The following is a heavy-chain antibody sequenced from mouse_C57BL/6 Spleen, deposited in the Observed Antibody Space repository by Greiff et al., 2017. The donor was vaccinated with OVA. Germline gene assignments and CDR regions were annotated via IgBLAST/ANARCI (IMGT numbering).Heavy chain of an antibody. V-gene: IGHV1-80*01. CDR3: ARRAFTTVAGNWYFDG. CDR2: IYPGDGDT. D-gene: IGHD1-1*01. CDR1: GYAFSSYW. J-gene: IGHJ1*03. Sequence: QVQLQQSGAELVKPGASVKISCKASGYAFSSYWMNWVKQRPGKGLEWIGQIYPGDGDTNYNGKFKGKATLTADKSSSTAYMQLSSLTSEDSAVYFCARRAFTTVAGNWYFDGWGTGTTVTVSS.